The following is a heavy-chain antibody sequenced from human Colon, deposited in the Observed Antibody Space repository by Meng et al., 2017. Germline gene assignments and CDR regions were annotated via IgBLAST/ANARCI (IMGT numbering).Heavy chain of an antibody. V-gene: IGHV4-31*03. CDR1: GDSITSGGYY. Sequence: QVQWLGCGPGPVKPHQTLSLTCNFSGDSITSGGYYWSWIRQHPGKGLEWIGYIDHSGTTYDNPSLKTRLTMSVDTSKNQFSLKLTSVTAADTAVYYCARVVSLVVKGNWFDSWGQGTLVTVSS. J-gene: IGHJ5*01. D-gene: IGHD2-15*01. CDR3: ARVVSLVVKGNWFDS. CDR2: IDHSGTT.